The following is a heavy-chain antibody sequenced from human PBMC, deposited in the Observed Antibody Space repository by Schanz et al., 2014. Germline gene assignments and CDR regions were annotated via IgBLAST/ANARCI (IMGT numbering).Heavy chain of an antibody. J-gene: IGHJ3*02. CDR3: ARGTMPGTFDI. CDR2: VIPILDVG. D-gene: IGHD2-2*01. Sequence: QVQLVQSGAEVKKPGSSVKVSCKASRSTFSSYTISWVRQARGQGLEWVGRVIPILDVGNYAQQFQGRVTFTADKSTSTAYMELSGLRYEDTALYYCARGTMPGTFDIWGQGTMVTVSS. V-gene: IGHV1-69*02. CDR1: RSTFSSYT.